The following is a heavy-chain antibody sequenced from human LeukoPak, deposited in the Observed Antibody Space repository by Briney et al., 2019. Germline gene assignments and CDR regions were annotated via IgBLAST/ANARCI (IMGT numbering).Heavy chain of an antibody. V-gene: IGHV3-21*01. CDR2: ISSSSSYI. Sequence: AGGSLRLSCAASGFTFSSYAMHWVRQAPGKGLEWVSSISSSSSYIYYADSVKGRFTISRDNAKNSLYLQMNSLRAEDTAVYYCARDEEVTTVTKFNYWGQGTLVTVSS. D-gene: IGHD4-17*01. J-gene: IGHJ4*02. CDR3: ARDEEVTTVTKFNY. CDR1: GFTFSSYA.